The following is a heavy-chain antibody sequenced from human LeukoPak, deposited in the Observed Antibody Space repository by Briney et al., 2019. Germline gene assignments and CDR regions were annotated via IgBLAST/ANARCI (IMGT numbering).Heavy chain of an antibody. Sequence: ASVKVSCKASGYKFTDDYMHWVRQAPGQGLEFVGWINPDSGLTNYAQKFKGRVTMTRDTSISTAYLEVRSLTSDDTAVYYCAPTAEAYTSWWKVWGQGTLVTVSS. CDR2: INPDSGLT. V-gene: IGHV1-2*02. J-gene: IGHJ4*02. D-gene: IGHD3-16*01. CDR1: GYKFTDDY. CDR3: APTAEAYTSWWKV.